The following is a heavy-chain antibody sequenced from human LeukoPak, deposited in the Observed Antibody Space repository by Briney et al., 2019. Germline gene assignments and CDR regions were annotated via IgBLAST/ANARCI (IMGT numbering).Heavy chain of an antibody. CDR3: ARGIWSRTVSSYYFDC. V-gene: IGHV1-3*01. Sequence: ASVKVSCKASGYTFTSYAMHWVRQAPGQRLEWMGWINAGNGHTRYSQRFQGRVTITRDTSASTVYMEVTSLRFEDTAVYYCARGIWSRTVSSYYFDCWGQGTLVTVSS. J-gene: IGHJ4*02. D-gene: IGHD3-3*01. CDR1: GYTFTSYA. CDR2: INAGNGHT.